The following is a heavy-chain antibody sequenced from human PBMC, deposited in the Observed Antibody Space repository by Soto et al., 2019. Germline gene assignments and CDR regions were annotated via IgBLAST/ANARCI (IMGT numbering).Heavy chain of an antibody. J-gene: IGHJ6*02. CDR2: IYYSGST. Sequence: SETLSLTCTVSGGSISSSSYYWGWIRQPPGKWLEWIGSIYYSGSTYYNPSLKSRVTISVDTSKNQFSLKLSSVTAADTAVYYCARSHRSGYRTGYYYGMDVWGQGTTVTVYS. D-gene: IGHD3-3*01. CDR1: GGSISSSSYY. CDR3: ARSHRSGYRTGYYYGMDV. V-gene: IGHV4-39*01.